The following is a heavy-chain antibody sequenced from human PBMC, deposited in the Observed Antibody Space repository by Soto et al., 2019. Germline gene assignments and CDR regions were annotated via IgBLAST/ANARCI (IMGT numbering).Heavy chain of an antibody. J-gene: IGHJ4*02. Sequence: GILCLTGAAAGFSLISYNMTWVRQAPGKGLEWVSSISSSSSYIYYADSVKGRFTISRDNAKNSLYLQMNSLRAEDTAVYYCERDQKNYYDSSGYYLWGQGTLVTVSS. V-gene: IGHV3-21*01. CDR2: ISSSSSYI. CDR3: ERDQKNYYDSSGYYL. CDR1: GFSLISYN. D-gene: IGHD3-22*01.